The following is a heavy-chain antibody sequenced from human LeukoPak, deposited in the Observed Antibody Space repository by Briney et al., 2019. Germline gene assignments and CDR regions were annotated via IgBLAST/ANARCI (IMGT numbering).Heavy chain of an antibody. Sequence: PSETLSLTCTVSGGPIRSYYWSWIRQPAGKGLEWIGRIYSSGSTNYNPSLKSRVTMSVDTSKNQFSLKLSSVTAADTVVYYCARDGISGSYLWGQGTLVTVSS. D-gene: IGHD1-26*01. CDR2: IYSSGST. J-gene: IGHJ4*02. CDR3: ARDGISGSYL. CDR1: GGPIRSYY. V-gene: IGHV4-4*07.